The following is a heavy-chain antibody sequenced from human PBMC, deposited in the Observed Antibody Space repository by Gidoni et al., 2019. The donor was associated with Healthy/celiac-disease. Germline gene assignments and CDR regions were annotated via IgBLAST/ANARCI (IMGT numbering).Heavy chain of an antibody. CDR2: ISWNSGSI. V-gene: IGHV3-9*01. CDR3: AKDYVGTSHEGFMDV. D-gene: IGHD3-10*02. Sequence: EVQLVEYGGGLVQHGRSLRLSCAASGFTFAVYAMHWVRQAPGKGLGCVSVISWNSGSIGYADSVKGRFTISRDNAKNSLYLQMNSLRAEDTALYYCAKDYVGTSHEGFMDVLGKGTTVTVSS. J-gene: IGHJ6*03. CDR1: GFTFAVYA.